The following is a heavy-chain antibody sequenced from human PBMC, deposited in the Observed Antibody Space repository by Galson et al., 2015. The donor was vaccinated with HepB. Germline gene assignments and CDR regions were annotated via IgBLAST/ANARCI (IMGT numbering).Heavy chain of an antibody. D-gene: IGHD4-23*01. J-gene: IGHJ5*02. V-gene: IGHV3-23*01. CDR2: IIGSGGST. Sequence: SLRLSCAASGFTFSSYAMTRVRQAPGQGLEWVSTIIGSGGSTYYADSVKGRFTISRDNSKNTLYLQMNSLKAEDTAVYYCAKWTWGGNSSPNWFDPWGQGTLVSVSS. CDR1: GFTFSSYA. CDR3: AKWTWGGNSSPNWFDP.